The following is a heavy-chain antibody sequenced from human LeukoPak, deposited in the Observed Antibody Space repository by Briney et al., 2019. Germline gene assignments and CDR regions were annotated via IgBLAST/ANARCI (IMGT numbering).Heavy chain of an antibody. CDR2: FDPEDAEV. Sequence: GASVKVSCKVSGNTLTDLSIHWVRQAPGKGLDWMGGFDPEDAEVVYAEKFQDRVTMTEDPSTDTAYLELSSLRSEDTAVYYCATFYRSGSYFPFDYWGQGTLVTVSS. V-gene: IGHV1-24*01. D-gene: IGHD1-26*01. CDR1: GNTLTDLS. J-gene: IGHJ4*02. CDR3: ATFYRSGSYFPFDY.